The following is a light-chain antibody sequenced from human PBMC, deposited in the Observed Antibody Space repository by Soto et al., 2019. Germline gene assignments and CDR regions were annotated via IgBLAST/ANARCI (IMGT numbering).Light chain of an antibody. CDR2: EVS. CDR3: SSYTSSSSWV. V-gene: IGLV2-14*01. J-gene: IGLJ3*02. Sequence: QSVLTQPASVSGSPGQSITISCTGTSSDVGAYNSLSWYQQHPGKAPKLMIYEVSNRPSGVSTRFSGSKSGNTASLSISGLQAEDEADYYCSSYTSSSSWVFGGGTQLTVL. CDR1: SSDVGAYNS.